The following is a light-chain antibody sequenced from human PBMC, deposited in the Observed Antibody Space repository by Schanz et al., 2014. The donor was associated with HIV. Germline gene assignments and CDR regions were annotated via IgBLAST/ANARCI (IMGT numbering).Light chain of an antibody. J-gene: IGKJ1*01. CDR2: GAS. CDR1: QSVSSSY. V-gene: IGKV3-20*01. CDR3: QQYGSSPRRLRARVSVRLTWT. Sequence: EIVLTQSPGTLSLSPGERATLSCRASQSVSSSYLAWYQQKPGQAPRLLIYGASSRATGIPDRFSGSGSGTDFTLTISRLEPEDFAVYYCQQYGSSPRRLRARVSVRLTWTFGQGTKVEIK.